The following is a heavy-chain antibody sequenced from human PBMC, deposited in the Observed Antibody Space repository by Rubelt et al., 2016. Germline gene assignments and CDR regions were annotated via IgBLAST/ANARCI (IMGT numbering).Heavy chain of an antibody. D-gene: IGHD3-16*01. CDR2: IYHSGST. CDR3: ARGRGRSGRFDP. CDR1: GGSISSSNW. J-gene: IGHJ5*02. V-gene: IGHV4-4*02. Sequence: QVQLQESGPGLVKPSGTLSLTCAVSGGSISSSNWWSWVRQPPGKGLEWIGEIYHSGSTNYNPVPKGRGTRSVDKSKNQFSLKLSAVTAAETAVYYCARGRGRSGRFDPWGQGTLVTVSS.